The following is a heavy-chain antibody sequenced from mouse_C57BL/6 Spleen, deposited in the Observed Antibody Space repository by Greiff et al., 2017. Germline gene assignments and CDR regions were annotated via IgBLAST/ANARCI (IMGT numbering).Heavy chain of an antibody. CDR1: GYTFTDYE. CDR3: TTIYYGNYGAMDY. CDR2: IDPETGGT. J-gene: IGHJ4*01. Sequence: QVHVKQPVAALFIPFASFTLSFKASGYTFTDYEMHWVKQTPVHGLEWIGAIDPETGGTAYNQKFKGKAILTADKSSSTAYMELRSLTSEDSAVYYCTTIYYGNYGAMDYWGQGTSVTVSS. D-gene: IGHD2-1*01. V-gene: IGHV1-15*01.